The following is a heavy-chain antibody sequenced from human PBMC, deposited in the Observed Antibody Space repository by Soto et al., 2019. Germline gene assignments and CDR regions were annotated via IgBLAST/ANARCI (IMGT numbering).Heavy chain of an antibody. CDR2: ISGSGGST. CDR3: AKARWADTGYYFDY. V-gene: IGHV3-23*01. D-gene: IGHD3-9*01. Sequence: EVQLLESGGGLVQPGGSLRLSCVASRLTFSNYAMSWVRQAPGKGPEWVSAISGSGGSTYNADSVKGRFTITRDNSKNTLYLQMNSLRAEDTALYYCAKARWADTGYYFDYWGQGTLVTVSS. CDR1: RLTFSNYA. J-gene: IGHJ4*02.